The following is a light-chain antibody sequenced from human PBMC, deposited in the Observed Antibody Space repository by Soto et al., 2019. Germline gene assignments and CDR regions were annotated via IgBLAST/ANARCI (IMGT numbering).Light chain of an antibody. Sequence: DIQMTQSPSTLSGSVGDRVTITCRASQTISSWLAWYQQKPGKAPKLLIYAASTLQSGVPSRFSGSGSGTDFTLTISGLQAEDFATYYCQQSYSAPVTFGQGTKLEIK. CDR2: AAS. J-gene: IGKJ2*01. CDR3: QQSYSAPVT. CDR1: QTISSW. V-gene: IGKV1-39*01.